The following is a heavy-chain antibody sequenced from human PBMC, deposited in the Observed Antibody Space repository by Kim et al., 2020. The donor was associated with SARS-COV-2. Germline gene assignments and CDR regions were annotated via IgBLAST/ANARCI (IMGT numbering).Heavy chain of an antibody. CDR1: GFTFGDYA. CDR2: ISWNSGSI. D-gene: IGHD2-15*01. J-gene: IGHJ5*02. CDR3: AKGGDIVVVVAGEDVNWFDP. Sequence: GGSLRLSCAASGFTFGDYAMHWVRQAPGKGLEWVSGISWNSGSIGYADSVKGRFTISRDNAKNSLYLQMNSLRAEDTALYYCAKGGDIVVVVAGEDVNWFDPWGQGTLVTVSS. V-gene: IGHV3-9*01.